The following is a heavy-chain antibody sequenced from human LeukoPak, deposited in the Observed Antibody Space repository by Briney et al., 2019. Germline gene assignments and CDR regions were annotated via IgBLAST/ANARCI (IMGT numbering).Heavy chain of an antibody. D-gene: IGHD4-17*01. CDR3: ARVHDYGAFDY. CDR1: GGSFSGYY. J-gene: IGHJ4*02. Sequence: PSETLSLTCAVYGGSFSGYYWSWIRQPPGKGLEWIGEINHSGSTNYNPSLKSRVTISVDTSKNQFSLKLSSVTAADTAVYYCARVHDYGAFDYWGQGTLVTVSS. CDR2: INHSGST. V-gene: IGHV4-34*01.